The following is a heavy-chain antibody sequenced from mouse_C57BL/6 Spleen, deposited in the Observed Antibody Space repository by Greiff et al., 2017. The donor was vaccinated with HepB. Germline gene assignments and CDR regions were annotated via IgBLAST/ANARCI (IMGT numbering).Heavy chain of an antibody. CDR1: GFTFSSYA. V-gene: IGHV5-4*01. CDR2: ISDGGSYT. CDR3: ARDSAYSAMDY. D-gene: IGHD2-10*01. J-gene: IGHJ4*01. Sequence: DVKLVESGGGLVKPGGSLKLSCAASGFTFSSYAMSWVRQTPEKRLEWVATISDGGSYTYYPDTVKGRFTISRDNAKNNLYLQMSHLKSEDTAMYYCARDSAYSAMDYWGQGTSVTVSS.